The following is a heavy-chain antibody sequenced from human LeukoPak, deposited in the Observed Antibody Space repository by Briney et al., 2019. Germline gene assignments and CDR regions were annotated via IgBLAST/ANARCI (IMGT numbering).Heavy chain of an antibody. J-gene: IGHJ4*02. D-gene: IGHD1-26*01. CDR2: ISSSSSYI. Sequence: PGGSLRLSCAASRFTFSSYSMNWVRQAPGKGLEWVSSISSSSSYIYYADSVKGRFTISRDNAKNSLYLQMNSLRAEDTAVYYCARDRSSGSYPPYYFDYWGQGTLVTVSS. CDR1: RFTFSSYS. CDR3: ARDRSSGSYPPYYFDY. V-gene: IGHV3-21*01.